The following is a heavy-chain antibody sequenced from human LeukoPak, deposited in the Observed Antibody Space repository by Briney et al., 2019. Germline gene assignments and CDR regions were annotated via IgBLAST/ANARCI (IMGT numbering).Heavy chain of an antibody. CDR3: ARGGYCSSTSCFYYYYYMDV. CDR1: GYTFTGYY. J-gene: IGHJ6*03. V-gene: IGHV1-2*02. CDR2: INPNSGGT. D-gene: IGHD2-2*03. Sequence: ASVKVSCKASGYTFTGYYMHWVRQAPGQGLEWMGWINPNSGGTNYAQKFQGRVTMTRDTSISTAYMELSRLRSDDTAVYYCARGGYCSSTSCFYYYYYMDVWGKGTTVTVSS.